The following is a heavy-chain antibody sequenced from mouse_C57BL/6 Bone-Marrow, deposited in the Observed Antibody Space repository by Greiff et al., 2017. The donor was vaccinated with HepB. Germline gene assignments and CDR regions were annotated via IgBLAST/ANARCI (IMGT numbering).Heavy chain of an antibody. CDR3: TTPSTIVTTTGNWYFDV. J-gene: IGHJ1*03. D-gene: IGHD2-5*01. CDR1: GFNIKDDY. Sequence: EVQRVESGAELVRPGASVKLSCTASGFNIKDDYMHWVKQRPEQGLEWIGWIDPENGDTEYASKFQGKATITADTSSNTAYLQLSSLTSEDTAVYYCTTPSTIVTTTGNWYFDVWGTGTTVTVSS. CDR2: IDPENGDT. V-gene: IGHV14-4*01.